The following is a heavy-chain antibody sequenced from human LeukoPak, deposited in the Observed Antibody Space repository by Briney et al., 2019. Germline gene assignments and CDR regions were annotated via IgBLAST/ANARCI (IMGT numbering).Heavy chain of an antibody. D-gene: IGHD1-1*01. Sequence: PSETLSLTCTVSGGSISSYYWSWIRQPPGKGLEWIGYIYYRGSTNYNPSLKSRVTISVDTSKNQFSLKLSSVTAADTAVYYCARDVQLERPGDYYYYGMDVWGQGTTVTVSS. CDR1: GGSISSYY. CDR2: IYYRGST. V-gene: IGHV4-59*01. CDR3: ARDVQLERPGDYYYYGMDV. J-gene: IGHJ6*02.